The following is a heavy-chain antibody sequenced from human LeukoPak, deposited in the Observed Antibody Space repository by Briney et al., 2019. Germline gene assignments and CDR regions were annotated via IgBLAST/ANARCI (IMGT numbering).Heavy chain of an antibody. CDR2: IDTNTGNP. Sequence: ASVKVSCKASRYTFTTYSMNWVRQAPGQGLEWMGWIDTNTGNPTYAQGFTGRFVFSLDTSVSTAYLQISSLQAEDTAVYFCARGESTSRYLPPSYWGQGTLVTVSS. J-gene: IGHJ4*02. CDR3: ARGESTSRYLPPSY. V-gene: IGHV7-4-1*02. D-gene: IGHD1-14*01. CDR1: RYTFTTYS.